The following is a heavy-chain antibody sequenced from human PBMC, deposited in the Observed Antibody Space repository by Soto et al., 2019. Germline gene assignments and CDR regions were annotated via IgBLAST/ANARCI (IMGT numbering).Heavy chain of an antibody. D-gene: IGHD2-15*01. Sequence: QVQLQESGPGLVKPSQTLSLTCTVSGGSISSGDYYWSWIRQPPGKGLVWIGYIYYSGSTYYNPSLESRVTMSVDTSKNQFSLKLSSVTAADTAVYYCARKVDCSGGSCYVDTSNFDYWGQGTLVTVSS. CDR2: IYYSGST. CDR3: ARKVDCSGGSCYVDTSNFDY. J-gene: IGHJ4*02. CDR1: GGSISSGDYY. V-gene: IGHV4-30-4*01.